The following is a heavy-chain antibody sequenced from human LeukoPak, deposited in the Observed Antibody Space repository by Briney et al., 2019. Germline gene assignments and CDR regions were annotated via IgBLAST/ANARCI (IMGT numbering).Heavy chain of an antibody. J-gene: IGHJ4*02. D-gene: IGHD2-2*01. V-gene: IGHV5-51*01. Sequence: GESLKISCKGSCYSFISYCIGWVRQMPGEGLEWMGIIYPGDSDTRYSPSFRGQVSMSVDKSISTAYLEWNSLKASDTAMYYCARQGCSATSCHTIDSWGRGTLVTVSS. CDR3: ARQGCSATSCHTIDS. CDR2: IYPGDSDT. CDR1: CYSFISYC.